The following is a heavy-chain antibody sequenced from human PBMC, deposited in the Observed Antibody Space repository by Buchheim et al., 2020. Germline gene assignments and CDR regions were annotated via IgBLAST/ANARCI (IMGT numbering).Heavy chain of an antibody. V-gene: IGHV3-33*01. D-gene: IGHD4-23*01. CDR1: GFTFSNYG. CDR2: IWFDGSNK. Sequence: QGQLVESGGGVVQPGKSLRLSCAASGFTFSNYGMHWVRQAPGKGLEWVAVIWFDGSNKYYADSVKGRFTISRDNSKNTLFLQMNSLRAEDTAVYYCARPNTVRWVWYFDLWGRGTL. J-gene: IGHJ2*01. CDR3: ARPNTVRWVWYFDL.